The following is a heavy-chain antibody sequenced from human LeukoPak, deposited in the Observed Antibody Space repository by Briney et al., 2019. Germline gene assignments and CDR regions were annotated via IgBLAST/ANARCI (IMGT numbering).Heavy chain of an antibody. D-gene: IGHD3-22*01. V-gene: IGHV3-48*03. CDR2: ISSSGSTI. CDR1: GFTFSSYE. CDR3: ARMYYYDSSGYYGAFDI. Sequence: QPGGSLRLSCAASGFTFSSYEMNWVRQAPGKGLGWVSYISSSGSTIYYADSVKGRFTISRDNAKNSLYLQMNSLRAEDTAVYYCARMYYYDSSGYYGAFDIWGQGTMVTVSS. J-gene: IGHJ3*02.